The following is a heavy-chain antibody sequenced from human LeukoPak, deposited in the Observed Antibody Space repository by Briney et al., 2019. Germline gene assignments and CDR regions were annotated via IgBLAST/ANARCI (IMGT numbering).Heavy chain of an antibody. CDR2: ITSDGSNT. CDR1: GFTFSSYW. CDR3: ARDTKRFQRYYFDY. Sequence: GGSLRLSCAASGFTFSSYWMHWVRQAPGKGLVWVSRITSDGSNTVYADSVRGRFTISRDNAKNTLYLQMNSLRAEDTAVYYCARDTKRFQRYYFDYWGRGTLVTVSS. V-gene: IGHV3-74*01. D-gene: IGHD2-21*01. J-gene: IGHJ4*02.